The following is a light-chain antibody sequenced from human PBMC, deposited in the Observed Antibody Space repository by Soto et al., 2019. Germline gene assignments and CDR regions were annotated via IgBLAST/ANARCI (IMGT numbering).Light chain of an antibody. CDR2: DVT. V-gene: IGLV2-14*03. J-gene: IGLJ1*01. Sequence: QSVLTQPASGSGSPGQSSTISCTGTSSDIGSYNYVSWYQQHPGKAPKLIIYDVTNRPAGISSRFSASKSGDTASLTISVLQADDEAEYFCSSYKSTSTPYVFGSGTKVTVL. CDR1: SSDIGSYNY. CDR3: SSYKSTSTPYV.